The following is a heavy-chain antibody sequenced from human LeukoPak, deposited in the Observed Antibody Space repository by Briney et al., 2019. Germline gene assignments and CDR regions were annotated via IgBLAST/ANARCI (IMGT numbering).Heavy chain of an antibody. J-gene: IGHJ3*02. V-gene: IGHV1-46*01. CDR2: INPSGGST. CDR3: ARATVFEAFDI. D-gene: IGHD4-17*01. Sequence: ASVKVSCKASGYTFTSYYMHWVRQAPGQGREWMGIINPSGGSTSYAQKFQGRVTMTRDTSTSTVYMELSSLRSEDTAVYCCARATVFEAFDIWGQGTMVTVSS. CDR1: GYTFTSYY.